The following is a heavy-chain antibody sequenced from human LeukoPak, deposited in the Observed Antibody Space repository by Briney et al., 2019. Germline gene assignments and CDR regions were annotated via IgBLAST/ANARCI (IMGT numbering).Heavy chain of an antibody. J-gene: IGHJ4*02. CDR3: ASAFRVGPTRGLFDY. CDR1: GGSISSGSYY. D-gene: IGHD1-26*01. Sequence: SETLSLTCTVSGGSISSGSYYWGWIRQPPGKGLEWIGSIYYSGSTFYSPSLKSRVTISVDTSKNQFSLRLNSVTAADTAVYYCASAFRVGPTRGLFDYWGQGTLVPVSS. V-gene: IGHV4-39*07. CDR2: IYYSGST.